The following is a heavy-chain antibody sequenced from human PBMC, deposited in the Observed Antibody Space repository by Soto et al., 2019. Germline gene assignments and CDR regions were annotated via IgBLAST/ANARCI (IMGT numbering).Heavy chain of an antibody. CDR1: GFTFSSYW. Sequence: EVQLVESGGGLVQPGGSLRLSCAASGFTFSSYWMSWVRQAPGKGLEWVANIKQDGSEKYYVDSVKGRFTISRDNAKNSLYLKMNSLRAEETAVYYCARVGYYYDSSGYYHNSDAFDIWGQGTMVTVYS. V-gene: IGHV3-7*03. J-gene: IGHJ3*02. CDR3: ARVGYYYDSSGYYHNSDAFDI. D-gene: IGHD3-22*01. CDR2: IKQDGSEK.